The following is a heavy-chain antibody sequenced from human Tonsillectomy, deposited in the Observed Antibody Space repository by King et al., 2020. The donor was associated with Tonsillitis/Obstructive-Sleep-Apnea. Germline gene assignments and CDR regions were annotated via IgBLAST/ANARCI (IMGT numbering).Heavy chain of an antibody. D-gene: IGHD3-16*01. CDR1: GGTFSSYA. CDR2: IIPIFGTA. CDR3: ARDAEEALHVGGGHD. V-gene: IGHV1-69*01. J-gene: IGHJ4*02. Sequence: QLVQSGAEVKKPGSSVKVSCKASGGTFSSYAISWVRQAPGQGLEWMGGIIPIFGTANYAQKFQGRVTLTADESTSTAYMELSSLRSEDTAVYYCARDAEEALHVGGGHDWGQGTLVTVSS.